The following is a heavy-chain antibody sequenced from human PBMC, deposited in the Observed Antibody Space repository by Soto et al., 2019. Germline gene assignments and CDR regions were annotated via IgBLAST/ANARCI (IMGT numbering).Heavy chain of an antibody. CDR3: ARVGLYCTSTSCTLRDYYYGMDV. D-gene: IGHD2-2*01. CDR2: IIPVFGTT. J-gene: IGHJ6*02. V-gene: IGHV1-69*13. Sequence: GASVKVSCKASGYTFTSYGISWVRQAPGQGLEWMGGIIPVFGTTDYAHNFQGRVTITADESTSTVFMDLSSLRYEDTAVYYCARVGLYCTSTSCTLRDYYYGMDVWG. CDR1: GYTFTSYG.